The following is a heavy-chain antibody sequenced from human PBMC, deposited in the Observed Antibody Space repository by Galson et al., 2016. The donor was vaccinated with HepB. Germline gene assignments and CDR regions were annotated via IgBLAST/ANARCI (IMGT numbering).Heavy chain of an antibody. CDR2: ISGRGERT. V-gene: IGHV3-23*01. J-gene: IGHJ4*02. CDR3: AKDSVAIWFGESTGFFDY. Sequence: GLEWVSSISGRGERTYYADSVKGRFTISRDNSNNTLSLEMNSLGAEDTARYFCAKDSVAIWFGESTGFFDYWGQGTVATVAP. D-gene: IGHD3-10*01.